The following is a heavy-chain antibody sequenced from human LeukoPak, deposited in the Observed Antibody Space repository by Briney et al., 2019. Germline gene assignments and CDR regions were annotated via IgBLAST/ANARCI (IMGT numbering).Heavy chain of an antibody. CDR1: GFTFNNYL. V-gene: IGHV3-23*01. J-gene: IGHJ4*02. D-gene: IGHD1-26*01. CDR2: LFTGGGRS. Sequence: PGGSLRLSCAASGFTFNNYLMSWVRQAPGKGLEWVSALFTGGGRSLYADSVKGRFTISGDTSRTPLYLQMNGLRAEDPAGYYCAKGWDYNPGHKCLLWREGTLVTVPS. CDR3: AKGWDYNPGHKCLL.